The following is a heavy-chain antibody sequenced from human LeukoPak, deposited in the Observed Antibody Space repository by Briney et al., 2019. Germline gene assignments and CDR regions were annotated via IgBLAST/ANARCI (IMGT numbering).Heavy chain of an antibody. CDR1: GFTLGDYA. V-gene: IGHV3-49*04. Sequence: GGSLRLSCTASGFTLGDYAMSWVSQAPGKGLEWGGFIRSKAYGGTTEYAASVKGRFTISRDDSKSIAYLQMNSLKTEDTAVSYCTRVDVSVAGTAYFDYWGEGTLVSVSS. CDR2: IRSKAYGGTT. D-gene: IGHD6-19*01. J-gene: IGHJ4*02. CDR3: TRVDVSVAGTAYFDY.